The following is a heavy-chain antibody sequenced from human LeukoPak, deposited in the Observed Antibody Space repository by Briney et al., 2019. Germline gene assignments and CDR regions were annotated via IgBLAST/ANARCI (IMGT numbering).Heavy chain of an antibody. J-gene: IGHJ4*02. Sequence: GRSLRLSCATSAFTFSSYAMYWVRQAPGKGLEWVSATSGSGGSTYYADSVKGRFTISRDNSKNTLYLQMNSLRAEDTAVYYCAKDRPHPSAEPTNFDYWGQGTLVTVSS. CDR3: AKDRPHPSAEPTNFDY. D-gene: IGHD1-14*01. V-gene: IGHV3-23*01. CDR2: TSGSGGST. CDR1: AFTFSSYA.